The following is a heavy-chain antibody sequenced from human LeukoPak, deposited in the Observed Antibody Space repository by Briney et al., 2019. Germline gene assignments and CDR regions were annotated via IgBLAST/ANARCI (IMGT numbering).Heavy chain of an antibody. V-gene: IGHV3-23*01. CDR1: GFTFNSYA. J-gene: IGHJ4*02. CDR3: ATRPGYRAFDY. Sequence: GGSLRLSCAASGFTFNSYAMSWVRQAPGKGLEWVSVISDSGGKTHYADSVKGRFTISRDNSKNTLYLQMNSLRLEDTAVYYCATRPGYRAFDYWGQGTLVTVSS. D-gene: IGHD1-1*01. CDR2: ISDSGGKT.